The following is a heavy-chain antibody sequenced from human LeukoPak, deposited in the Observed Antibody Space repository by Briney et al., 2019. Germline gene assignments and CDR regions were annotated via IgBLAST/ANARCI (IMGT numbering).Heavy chain of an antibody. CDR3: ARHHDYVWGSYPPYYFDY. CDR2: IYYSGST. Sequence: SETLSLTCAVSGDSICSGGYSWSWVRQPPGKGLEWIGYIYYSGSTYYNPSLKSRVTISVDTSKNQFSLKLSSVTAADTAVYYCARHHDYVWGSYPPYYFDYWGQGTLVTVSS. CDR1: GDSICSGGYS. D-gene: IGHD3-16*01. J-gene: IGHJ4*02. V-gene: IGHV4-30-2*03.